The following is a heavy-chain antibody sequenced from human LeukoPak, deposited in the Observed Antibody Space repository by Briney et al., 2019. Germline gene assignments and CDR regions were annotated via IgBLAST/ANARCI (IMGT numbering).Heavy chain of an antibody. D-gene: IGHD3-10*01. CDR3: ARDSPPRITMVRGVMFWFDP. V-gene: IGHV3-23*01. Sequence: GGSLRLSCAASGFTFSTFAMTWVRQAPGKGLEWVSTISGSDGATYYADSMKGRFTIFRDDSKNTLYLQMNGLRADDTAVYYCARDSPPRITMVRGVMFWFDPWGQGTLVTVSS. CDR2: ISGSDGAT. CDR1: GFTFSTFA. J-gene: IGHJ5*02.